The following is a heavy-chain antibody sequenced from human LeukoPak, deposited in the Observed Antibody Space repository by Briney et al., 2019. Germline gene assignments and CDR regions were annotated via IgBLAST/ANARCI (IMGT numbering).Heavy chain of an antibody. Sequence: PGGSLRLSCAASGFTFSSYSMNWVRQAPGKGLEWVSYISSSSSTIYYADSVKGRFTISRDNAKNSLYLQMNSLRAEDTAVYYCARDRVSSWYSQHTYYFDYWGQGTLVTVSS. J-gene: IGHJ4*02. D-gene: IGHD6-13*01. V-gene: IGHV3-48*01. CDR1: GFTFSSYS. CDR2: ISSSSSTI. CDR3: ARDRVSSWYSQHTYYFDY.